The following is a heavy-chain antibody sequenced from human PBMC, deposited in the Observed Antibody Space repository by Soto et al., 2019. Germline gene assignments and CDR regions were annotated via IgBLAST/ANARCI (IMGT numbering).Heavy chain of an antibody. V-gene: IGHV1-69*12. J-gene: IGHJ6*02. Sequence: QVQLVQSGAEVKKPGSSVKVSCKASGGTFDIYAITWVRQAPGQGLEWMGGIIPMLDSANYAEKFQDRVTITADESTSSAYMEVSSLRSEDTAMYYCARTYHYASGGKTYFYYGMDVWGQGTTVTVSS. CDR1: GGTFDIYA. CDR2: IIPMLDSA. D-gene: IGHD3-22*01. CDR3: ARTYHYASGGKTYFYYGMDV.